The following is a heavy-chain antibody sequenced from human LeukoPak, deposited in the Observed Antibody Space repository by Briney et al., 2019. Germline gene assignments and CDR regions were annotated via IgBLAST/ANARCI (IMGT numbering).Heavy chain of an antibody. CDR3: ARHSRGYGSFDY. CDR2: FYYTGST. CDR1: GGSISSYD. V-gene: IGHV4-59*08. D-gene: IGHD5-12*01. Sequence: KTSETLSLTCTVSGGSISSYDWSWIRQPPGKGLEWIGYFYYTGSTKYNPSLKSRVTISVDTSKNQISLDLSSVTAADTAVYYCARHSRGYGSFDYWGQGTLVTVSS. J-gene: IGHJ4*02.